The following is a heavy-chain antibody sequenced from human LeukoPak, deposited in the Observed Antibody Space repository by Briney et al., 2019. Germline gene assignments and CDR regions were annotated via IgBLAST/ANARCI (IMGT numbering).Heavy chain of an antibody. J-gene: IGHJ4*02. Sequence: SGPTLVKPTQTLTLTCTFSEFSLSTSGVNVGWIRQSPGKALEWLALIYWNDDKRYSPSLKSRLTITKDTSKNQVVLTMTNMDPVDTATYYCAHKILTGEFDYWGQGTLVTVSS. CDR3: AHKILTGEFDY. CDR2: IYWNDDK. CDR1: EFSLSTSGVN. D-gene: IGHD3-9*01. V-gene: IGHV2-5*01.